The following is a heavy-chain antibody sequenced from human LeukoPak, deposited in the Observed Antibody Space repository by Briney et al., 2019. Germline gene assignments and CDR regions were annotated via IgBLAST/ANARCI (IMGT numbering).Heavy chain of an antibody. CDR1: GYSFETYW. CDR2: IYPGGSET. Sequence: GDSVKISCKGSGYSFETYWVAWVRQMPGRGLEYMGIIYPGGSETKYSPSFQGRITISADKSVDTAYLQWSRLEASDSAMYYCARLFTGYYHMDVWGRGTTVTVSS. J-gene: IGHJ6*03. CDR3: ARLFTGYYHMDV. V-gene: IGHV5-51*01. D-gene: IGHD2-15*01.